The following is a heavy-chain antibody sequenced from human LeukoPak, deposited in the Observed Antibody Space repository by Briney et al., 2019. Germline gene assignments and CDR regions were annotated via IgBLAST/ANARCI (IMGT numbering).Heavy chain of an antibody. J-gene: IGHJ6*03. CDR2: IKQDGSEE. D-gene: IGHD2-21*02. CDR1: GFTFSSYW. V-gene: IGHV3-7*01. Sequence: PGGSLRLSCAASGFTFSSYWMSWVRQAPGKGLEWVANIKQDGSEEYYVDSVKGRFTISRDNAKNSLYLQMNSLRAEDTAVYYCARVAVTPILYYYYYYMDVWGKGTTVTVSS. CDR3: ARVAVTPILYYYYYYMDV.